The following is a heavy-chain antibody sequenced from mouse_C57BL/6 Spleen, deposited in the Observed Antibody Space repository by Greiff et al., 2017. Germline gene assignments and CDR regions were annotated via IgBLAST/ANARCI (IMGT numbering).Heavy chain of an antibody. J-gene: IGHJ3*01. CDR1: GYSFTGYY. CDR3: ARSVTGFAY. V-gene: IGHV1-42*01. Sequence: EVQLQQSGPELVKPGASVKISCKASGYSFTGYYMNWVKQSPEKSLEWIGEINPSTGGTTYNQTFKAKATLTVDKSSSTAYMQLKSLTSEDSAVYYCARSVTGFAYWGQGTLVTVSA. CDR2: INPSTGGT. D-gene: IGHD2-12*01.